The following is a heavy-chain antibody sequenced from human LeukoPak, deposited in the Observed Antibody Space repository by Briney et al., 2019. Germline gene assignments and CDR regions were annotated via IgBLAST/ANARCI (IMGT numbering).Heavy chain of an antibody. J-gene: IGHJ4*02. D-gene: IGHD3-3*01. CDR1: GGSFSGYY. CDR3: ASANSGYYSR. Sequence: SETLSLTCAVYGGSFSGYYWSWIRQPPGKGLEWIGEINHSGSTNYNPSLKSRVTISVDTSKNQFSLKLSSVTAADTAIYYCASANSGYYSRWGQGTLVTVSS. CDR2: INHSGST. V-gene: IGHV4-34*01.